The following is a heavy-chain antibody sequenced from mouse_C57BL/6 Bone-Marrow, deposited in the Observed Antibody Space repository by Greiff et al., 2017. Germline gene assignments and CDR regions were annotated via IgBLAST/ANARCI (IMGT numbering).Heavy chain of an antibody. CDR2: INPSSGYT. V-gene: IGHV1-7*01. CDR1: GYTFTSYW. Sequence: QVQLQQSGAELAKPGASVKLSCKASGYTFTSYWMHWVKQRPGQGLEWIGYINPSSGYTKYNQKFTHKATLTADKSSSTAYLQLSSLPYEDSAVYDCTGTSRYDAMDYWGQGTSVTVSS. J-gene: IGHJ4*01. CDR3: TGTSRYDAMDY.